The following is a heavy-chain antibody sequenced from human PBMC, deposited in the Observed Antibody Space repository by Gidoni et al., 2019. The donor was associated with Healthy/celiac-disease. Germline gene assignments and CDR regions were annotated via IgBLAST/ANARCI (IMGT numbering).Heavy chain of an antibody. Sequence: EVQHVESGGGLVRPVGSLKRSCAASEFTFSSYSMNLVRQAPGKWLEWVPSLSSSSIDTFYADSLKGRFTISRAHAKNSLYLQLTSLRAEDMAVYYCARDTSPGRYLRYVWGSYRPGAFDIWGQGTMVTVSS. CDR3: ARDTSPGRYLRYVWGSYRPGAFDI. CDR2: LSSSSIDT. CDR1: EFTFSSYS. D-gene: IGHD3-16*02. J-gene: IGHJ3*02. V-gene: IGHV3-21*01.